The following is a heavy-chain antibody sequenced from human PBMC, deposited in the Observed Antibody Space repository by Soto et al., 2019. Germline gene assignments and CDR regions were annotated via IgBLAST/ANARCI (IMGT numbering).Heavy chain of an antibody. CDR1: GFTFSSYS. J-gene: IGHJ4*02. CDR2: ISISSSTI. Sequence: GSLRLSCAASGFTFSSYSMNWVRQAPGKGLEWVSYISISSSTIYYAASVKGRFTISRDNAKNSLYLQMNSMRAEDMAVYYCARDYSSYAPFDYWGQGTLVTVSS. D-gene: IGHD2-2*01. V-gene: IGHV3-48*01. CDR3: ARDYSSYAPFDY.